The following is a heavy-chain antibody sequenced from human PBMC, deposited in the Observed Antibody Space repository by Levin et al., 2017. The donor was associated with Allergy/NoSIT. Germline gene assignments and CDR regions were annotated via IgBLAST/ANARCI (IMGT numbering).Heavy chain of an antibody. CDR2: IYYSGST. Sequence: SETLSLTCTVSGGSISNYYWSWIRQPPGKGLEWIGYIYYSGSTIYNPSLKRRVTISQDTSKNQFSLKLSSVTAAVTAVYYCARLGFGELNGYFDLWGRGTLVTVSS. J-gene: IGHJ2*01. V-gene: IGHV4-59*08. D-gene: IGHD3-10*01. CDR3: ARLGFGELNGYFDL. CDR1: GGSISNYY.